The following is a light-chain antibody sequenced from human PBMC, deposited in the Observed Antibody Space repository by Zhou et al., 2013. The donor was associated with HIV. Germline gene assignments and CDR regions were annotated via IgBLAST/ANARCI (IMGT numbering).Light chain of an antibody. J-gene: IGKJ3*01. Sequence: EIVLTQSPGTLSLSPGERATLSCRASQSITSTFLAWYQQKPGQAPRLLIYDVSRRATGIPDRFSGSGSGTEFTLTIGRLEPEDFAVYYCQQYGSFFGPGTKVDIK. CDR1: QSITSTF. V-gene: IGKV3-20*01. CDR2: DVS. CDR3: QQYGSF.